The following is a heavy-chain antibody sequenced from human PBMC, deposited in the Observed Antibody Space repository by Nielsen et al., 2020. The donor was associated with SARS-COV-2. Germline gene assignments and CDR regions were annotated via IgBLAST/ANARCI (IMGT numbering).Heavy chain of an antibody. CDR1: GGSISSSSYY. CDR2: IYYSGST. V-gene: IGHV4-39*07. J-gene: IGHJ5*02. D-gene: IGHD6-13*01. Sequence: SETLSLTCTVSGGSISSSSYYWGWIRQPPGKGLEWIGSIYYSGSTNYNPSLKSRVTISVDTSKNQFSLKLSSVTAADTAVYYCAREVYSSSWYLGAWDNWFDPWGQGTLVTVSS. CDR3: AREVYSSSWYLGAWDNWFDP.